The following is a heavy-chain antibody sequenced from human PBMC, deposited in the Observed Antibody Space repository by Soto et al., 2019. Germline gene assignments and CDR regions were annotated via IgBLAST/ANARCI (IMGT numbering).Heavy chain of an antibody. D-gene: IGHD3-10*01. CDR2: ISAYNGNT. Sequence: GASVKVSCKASGYTFTGYAMHWVRQAPGQGLGWMGWISAYNGNTKYAQKFQGRVTMTTDTSTSTAYMELRSLRSDDTAVYYCARGVGSGSYYNQYNWFDPWGQGTLVTVSS. V-gene: IGHV1-18*01. J-gene: IGHJ5*02. CDR3: ARGVGSGSYYNQYNWFDP. CDR1: GYTFTGYA.